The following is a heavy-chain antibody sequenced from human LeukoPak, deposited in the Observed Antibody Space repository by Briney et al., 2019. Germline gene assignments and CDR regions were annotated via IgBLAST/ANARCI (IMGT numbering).Heavy chain of an antibody. Sequence: GGSLRLSCAASGFTFSSYGMHWVRQAPGKGLEGVAGIWYDGNNKYYADSVKGRFTVSRDNSMNTLYLQVNSLRAEDTAVYYCARGQTAGTFDVFDIWGQGTMVTVSS. J-gene: IGHJ3*02. CDR3: ARGQTAGTFDVFDI. CDR2: IWYDGNNK. D-gene: IGHD1-14*01. CDR1: GFTFSSYG. V-gene: IGHV3-33*01.